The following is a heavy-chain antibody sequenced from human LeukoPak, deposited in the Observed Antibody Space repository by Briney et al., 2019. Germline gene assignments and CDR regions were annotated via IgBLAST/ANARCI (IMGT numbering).Heavy chain of an antibody. V-gene: IGHV3-30*18. D-gene: IGHD6-19*01. CDR1: GFTFSSYA. J-gene: IGHJ4*02. CDR3: AKDRLAVDGTLILDY. CDR2: ISYNGSNK. Sequence: GGSLRLSCAASGFTFSSYAMHWVRQAPGKGLEWVAVISYNGSNKYYADFVKGRFTISRDNSKNTLYLQMSSLGAEETAVSYCAKDRLAVDGTLILDYWGQGTLVTVSS.